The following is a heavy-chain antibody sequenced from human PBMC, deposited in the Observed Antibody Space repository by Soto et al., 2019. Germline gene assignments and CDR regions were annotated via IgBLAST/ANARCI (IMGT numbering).Heavy chain of an antibody. CDR1: GCSMSRGDYY. J-gene: IGHJ4*02. V-gene: IGHV4-30-4*01. Sequence: SETLSLTCTVSGCSMSRGDYYWGWIRQPPGKGLEWIGEINHSGSTNYNPSLKSRVTISVDTSKNQFSLKLSSVTAADTAVYYCARRYGSGFDYWGQGTLVTVSS. D-gene: IGHD6-19*01. CDR3: ARRYGSGFDY. CDR2: INHSGST.